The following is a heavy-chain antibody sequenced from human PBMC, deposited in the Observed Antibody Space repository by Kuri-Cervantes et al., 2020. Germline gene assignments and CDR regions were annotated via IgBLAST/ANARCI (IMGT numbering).Heavy chain of an antibody. J-gene: IGHJ4*02. CDR1: GFTVSSNY. D-gene: IGHD1-1*01. CDR2: IYSGGST. V-gene: IGHV3-53*01. CDR3: AKDRYMGGFDY. Sequence: GESLKISCAASGFTVSSNYMSWVRQAPGKGLEWVSVIYSGGSTYYADSVKGRFTISRDNSKNTLYLQMNSLRAEDTAVYYCAKDRYMGGFDYWGQGTLVTVSS.